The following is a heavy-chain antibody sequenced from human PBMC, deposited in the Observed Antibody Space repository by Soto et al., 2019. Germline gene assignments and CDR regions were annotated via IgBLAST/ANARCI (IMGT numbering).Heavy chain of an antibody. J-gene: IGHJ6*02. CDR3: ARDSGDCSSTCCPQPNGMDV. Sequence: GESLKISCKGSGYSFTSYWIGWVRQMPGKGLEWMGIIYPGDSDTRYSPSFQGQVTISADKSISTAYLQWSSLKASDTAMYYCARDSGDCSSTCCPQPNGMDVWGQGTTVTVSS. CDR1: GYSFTSYW. CDR2: IYPGDSDT. V-gene: IGHV5-51*01. D-gene: IGHD2-2*01.